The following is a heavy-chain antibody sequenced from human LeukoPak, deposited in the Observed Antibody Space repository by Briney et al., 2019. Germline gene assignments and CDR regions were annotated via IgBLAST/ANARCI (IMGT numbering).Heavy chain of an antibody. V-gene: IGHV1-18*01. CDR1: GYTFTSYG. D-gene: IGHD3-10*01. J-gene: IGHJ4*02. Sequence: ASVKVSCKASGYTFTSYGISGVRPAPGQGLEWMGWISDYNGNTNYAQKLQGRVTMTTDTSTSTVYMELRSLRSDDTAVYYCARGRGYYGSGSPESYWGQGTLVTVSS. CDR2: ISDYNGNT. CDR3: ARGRGYYGSGSPESY.